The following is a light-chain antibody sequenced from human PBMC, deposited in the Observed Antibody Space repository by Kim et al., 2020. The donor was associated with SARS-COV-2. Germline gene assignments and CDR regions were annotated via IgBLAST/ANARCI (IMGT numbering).Light chain of an antibody. Sequence: SASVGDRVIITCRASQGIRNDLGWYRQKPGEAPKRLSYGATTLQSGVPSRFSGSGSGTDITLTSSSLQPEDFATYYCLQHNTYPYTFGQGTKLEI. J-gene: IGKJ2*01. CDR1: QGIRND. CDR2: GAT. CDR3: LQHNTYPYT. V-gene: IGKV1-17*01.